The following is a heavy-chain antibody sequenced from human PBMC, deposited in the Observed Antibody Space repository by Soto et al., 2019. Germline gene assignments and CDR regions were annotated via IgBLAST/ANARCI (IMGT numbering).Heavy chain of an antibody. D-gene: IGHD3-9*01. CDR2: INHSGST. CDR1: GGSFSSYK. CDR3: ARLGNYDILTGPYYFDY. J-gene: IGHJ4*02. Sequence: QVQLQQWGAGLLKPSETLSLTGAVYGGSFSSYKWSWIRQPPGKGLEWIGEINHSGSTNYNPSLKSQVTISVDTSKNQFSLKLSSVTAADTAVYYCARLGNYDILTGPYYFDYWGQGTLVTVSS. V-gene: IGHV4-34*01.